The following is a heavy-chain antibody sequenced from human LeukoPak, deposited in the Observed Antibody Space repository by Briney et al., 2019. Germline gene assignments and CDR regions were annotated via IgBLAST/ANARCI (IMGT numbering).Heavy chain of an antibody. CDR2: SYYSGST. CDR1: GGSISSGDYY. D-gene: IGHD6-19*01. Sequence: SETLSLTCTVSGGSISSGDYYWSWVRQPPGKGLEWVGYSYYSGSTYYNPSLKSRVTISVDTSKNQFSLKLNSVTAADTAVYYCARATYSSGWGTSDYWGQGTLVTVSS. V-gene: IGHV4-30-4*01. CDR3: ARATYSSGWGTSDY. J-gene: IGHJ4*02.